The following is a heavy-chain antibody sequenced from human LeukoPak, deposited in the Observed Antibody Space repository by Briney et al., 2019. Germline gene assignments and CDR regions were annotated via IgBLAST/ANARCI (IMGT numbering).Heavy chain of an antibody. J-gene: IGHJ4*02. V-gene: IGHV3-23*01. CDR1: GFTFSSYA. D-gene: IGHD6-19*01. CDR2: ISGSGGST. Sequence: GGSLRLSCAASGFTFSSYAMSWVRQAPGKGLEWVSAISGSGGSTYYADSVKGRFTISRDNSKNTLYLQMNSLRAEDTAVCYCAKDLHPGIAVAGTMDYWGQGTLVTVSS. CDR3: AKDLHPGIAVAGTMDY.